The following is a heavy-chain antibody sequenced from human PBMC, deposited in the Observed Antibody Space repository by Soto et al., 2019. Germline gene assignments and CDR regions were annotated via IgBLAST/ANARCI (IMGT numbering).Heavy chain of an antibody. D-gene: IGHD2-2*01. CDR1: GSTFSSYW. Sequence: HPGGSLRLSCAASGSTFSSYWMSWVRQAPGKGLEWVANIKQDGSEKYYVDSVKGRFTISRDNAKNSLYQQMNSLRAEDTAVYYCASGSTSLLKDYYGMDVWGQGTTVTVSS. CDR3: ASGSTSLLKDYYGMDV. V-gene: IGHV3-7*03. CDR2: IKQDGSEK. J-gene: IGHJ6*02.